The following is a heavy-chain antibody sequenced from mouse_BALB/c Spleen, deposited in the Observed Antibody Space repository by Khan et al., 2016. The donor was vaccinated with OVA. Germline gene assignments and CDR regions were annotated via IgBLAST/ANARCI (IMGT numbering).Heavy chain of an antibody. V-gene: IGHV5-17*02. CDR3: ATSYFYGYYIDY. J-gene: IGHJ2*01. Sequence: EVQLVESGGGLVQSGGSRKLSCAASGFTFTSYGMHWIRQAPEKGLEWVAYISSDSNTIYYADTVKGRFTISRDNPKNTLFLQMTSLRSGDTAMYSCATSYFYGYYIDYWGQGTTRTVSS. CDR1: GFTFTSYG. CDR2: ISSDSNTI. D-gene: IGHD1-1*01.